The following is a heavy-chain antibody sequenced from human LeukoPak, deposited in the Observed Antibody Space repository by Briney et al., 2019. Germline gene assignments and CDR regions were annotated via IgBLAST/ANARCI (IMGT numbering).Heavy chain of an antibody. J-gene: IGHJ4*02. CDR2: IYYSGST. CDR1: GGSISSYY. CDR3: ARSRTGSFDY. Sequence: SETLSLTCTVSGGSISSYYRTWIRQPPGKGLEWIGYIYYSGSTDYTPPLKSRVTISVDMSKNQFSLKPSSVTAADTAVYYCARSRTGSFDYWGQGTLVTVSS. D-gene: IGHD3/OR15-3a*01. V-gene: IGHV4-59*01.